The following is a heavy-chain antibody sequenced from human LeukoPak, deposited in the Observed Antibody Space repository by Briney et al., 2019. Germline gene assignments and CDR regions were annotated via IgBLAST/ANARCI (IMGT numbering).Heavy chain of an antibody. CDR3: AREPAARPNWFDP. Sequence: PSETLSLTCTVSGGSISSGGYYWSWIRQHPGKGLEWIGYIYHSGSTYYNPSLKSRVTISVDTSKNQFSLKLSSVTAADTAVYYCAREPAARPNWFDPWGQGTLVTVSS. CDR2: IYHSGST. D-gene: IGHD2-2*01. V-gene: IGHV4-31*03. CDR1: GGSISSGGYY. J-gene: IGHJ5*02.